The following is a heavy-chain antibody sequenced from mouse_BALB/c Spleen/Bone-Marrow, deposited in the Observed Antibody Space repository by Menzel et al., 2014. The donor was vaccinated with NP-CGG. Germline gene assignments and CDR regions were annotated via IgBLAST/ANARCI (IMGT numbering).Heavy chain of an antibody. CDR2: IDPENGDT. D-gene: IGHD2-3*01. V-gene: IGHV14-4*02. J-gene: IGHJ3*01. CDR1: GFNIKDYY. CDR3: NGGYYEAWFAY. Sequence: EVQVVESGAELVRSGASVKLSCTASGFNIKDYYMHWVKQRPEQGLEWIGWIDPENGDTEYAPKFQGNATMTADTSSNTAYLQLSSLTSEDTAVYYCNGGYYEAWFAYWGQGTLVTVSA.